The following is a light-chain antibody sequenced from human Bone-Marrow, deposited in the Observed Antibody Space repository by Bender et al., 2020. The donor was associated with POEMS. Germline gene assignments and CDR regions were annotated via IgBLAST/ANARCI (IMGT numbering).Light chain of an antibody. Sequence: QSVLTQPPSASGTPGQRVTISCSGSNSNIGTNAVNWYQQFPGTAPKLLIYSDNQRPSGVTDRFYAFKSGTSASLAISGLQSEDEADYYCAAWDAGLGGGVFGGGTKLTV. CDR3: AAWDAGLGGGV. CDR1: NSNIGTNA. V-gene: IGLV1-44*01. J-gene: IGLJ3*02. CDR2: SDN.